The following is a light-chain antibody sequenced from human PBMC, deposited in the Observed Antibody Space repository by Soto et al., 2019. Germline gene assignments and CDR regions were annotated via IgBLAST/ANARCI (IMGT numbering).Light chain of an antibody. CDR3: QQYGGSQT. V-gene: IGKV3-20*01. J-gene: IGKJ1*01. Sequence: EIVLTQSPGTLSLSPGERATLSCRASQSVRSSYLAWYQQKPGQPPRLLIYDASNRATGVPDRCSGSGSGTHVTLAISRLEPEDFAVYYCQQYGGSQTFGLGTKVEIK. CDR1: QSVRSSY. CDR2: DAS.